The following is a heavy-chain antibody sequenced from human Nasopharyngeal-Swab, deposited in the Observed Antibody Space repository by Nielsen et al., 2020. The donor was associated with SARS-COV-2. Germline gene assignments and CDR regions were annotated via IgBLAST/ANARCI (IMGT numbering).Heavy chain of an antibody. J-gene: IGHJ5*02. CDR2: IYCGGST. CDR3: ARVGYSGYDYWVDSSGWYQWDWFDP. Sequence: GGSLRLSCAASGFTFSSYAMSWVPQSPGKGLEWVSVIYCGGSTYYADSVKGRFTISRDNSKNTLYLQMNSLRAEDTAVYYCARVGYSGYDYWVDSSGWYQWDWFDPWGQGTLVTVSS. CDR1: GFTFSSYA. V-gene: IGHV3-66*02. D-gene: IGHD5-12*01.